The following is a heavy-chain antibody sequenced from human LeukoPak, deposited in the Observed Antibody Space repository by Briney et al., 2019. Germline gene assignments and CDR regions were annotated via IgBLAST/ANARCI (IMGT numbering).Heavy chain of an antibody. V-gene: IGHV4-59*01. CDR2: IYYSGST. J-gene: IGHJ3*02. Sequence: SETLSLTCTVSGGSISSYYWSWIRQPPGKGLEWIGYIYYSGSTNYNPSLKSRVTISVDTSKNQFSLKLSSVTAADTAVYYCARARIAFWRYRGAFDIWGQGTMVTVSS. D-gene: IGHD3-3*01. CDR3: ARARIAFWRYRGAFDI. CDR1: GGSISSYY.